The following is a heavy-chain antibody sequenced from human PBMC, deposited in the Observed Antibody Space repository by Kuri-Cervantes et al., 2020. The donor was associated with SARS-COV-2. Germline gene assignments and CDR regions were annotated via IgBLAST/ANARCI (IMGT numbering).Heavy chain of an antibody. CDR3: ARGMELYIPRAFDI. V-gene: IGHV4-39*07. J-gene: IGHJ3*02. D-gene: IGHD1-7*01. CDR2: INHSGST. Sequence: GSLRLSCTVSGGSISSSGHYWSWIRQPPGKGLEWIGEINHSGSTNYNPSLKSRVTISVDTSKNQFSLKLSTVTAADTAVYYCARGMELYIPRAFDIWGQGTMVTVSS. CDR1: GGSISSSGHY.